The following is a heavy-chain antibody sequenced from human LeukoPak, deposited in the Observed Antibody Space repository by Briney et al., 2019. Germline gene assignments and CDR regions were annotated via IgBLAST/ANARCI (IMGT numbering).Heavy chain of an antibody. CDR1: GDSISDYY. J-gene: IGHJ4*02. CDR2: IYHSGIT. V-gene: IGHV4-59*01. D-gene: IGHD1-26*01. CDR3: ARAWSRVGATFDY. Sequence: PSETLSLTCTVSGDSISDYYWSWIRQPPGRGLEWIGYIYHSGITTYNPSLTSRVTMSVDTAKNQFSLRPNSVTAADTALYYCARAWSRVGATFDYWGQGTLVTVSS.